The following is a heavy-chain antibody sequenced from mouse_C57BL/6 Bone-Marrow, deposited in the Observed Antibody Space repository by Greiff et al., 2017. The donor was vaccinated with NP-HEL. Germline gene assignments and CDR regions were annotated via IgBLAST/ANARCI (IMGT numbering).Heavy chain of an antibody. V-gene: IGHV5-16*01. D-gene: IGHD2-4*01. CDR2: INYDGSST. CDR3: ARGDYYWYFDV. CDR1: GFTFSDYY. Sequence: EVKLVESEGGLVQPGSSMKLSCTASGFTFSDYYMAWVRQVPEKGLEWVANINYDGSSTYYLDSLKSRFIISRDNAKNILYLQMSSLKSEDTATCYCARGDYYWYFDVWGTGTTVTVSS. J-gene: IGHJ1*03.